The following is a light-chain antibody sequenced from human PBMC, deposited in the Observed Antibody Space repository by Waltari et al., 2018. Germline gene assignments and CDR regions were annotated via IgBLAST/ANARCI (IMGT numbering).Light chain of an antibody. CDR1: SSDVGSYNL. Sequence: QSALTQPASVSGSPGQSIIVSCTGTSSDVGSYNLVSWYQQHPGKAPKLMIYEGSKRPSGVSNRFSGSKSGNTASLTISGLQAEDEADYYCCSYAGSSTLLFGGGTKVTVL. V-gene: IGLV2-23*01. CDR3: CSYAGSSTLL. CDR2: EGS. J-gene: IGLJ2*01.